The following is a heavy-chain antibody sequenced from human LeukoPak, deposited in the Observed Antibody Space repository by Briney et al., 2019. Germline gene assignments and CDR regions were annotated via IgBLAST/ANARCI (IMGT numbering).Heavy chain of an antibody. CDR3: ARAPTARSHSSGWYVRWFDP. D-gene: IGHD6-19*01. V-gene: IGHV1-18*01. Sequence: GASVKVSFKASGYTFTSYGISWVRQAPGQGLEWMGWISAYNGNTNYAQKLQGRVTTTTDTSTSTAYMELRSLRSDDTAVYYCARAPTARSHSSGWYVRWFDPWGQGTLVTVSS. CDR1: GYTFTSYG. CDR2: ISAYNGNT. J-gene: IGHJ5*02.